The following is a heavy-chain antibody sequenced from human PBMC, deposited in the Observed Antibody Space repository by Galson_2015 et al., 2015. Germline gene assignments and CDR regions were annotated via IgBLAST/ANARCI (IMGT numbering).Heavy chain of an antibody. D-gene: IGHD1-1*01. CDR2: INPSGGGT. Sequence: KVSCKASGYTFSSYSIHWVRQAPGQGLEWMGIINPSGGGTSYAQRFQGRVTMTRDTSTSTVYMELSSLRSDDTAVYYCARRIVTTGDFDYWGQGTLVTVSS. CDR1: GYTFSSYS. CDR3: ARRIVTTGDFDY. J-gene: IGHJ4*02. V-gene: IGHV1-46*01.